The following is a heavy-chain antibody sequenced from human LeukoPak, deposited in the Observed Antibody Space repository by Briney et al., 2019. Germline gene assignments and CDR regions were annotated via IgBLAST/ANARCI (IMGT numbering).Heavy chain of an antibody. Sequence: GASVKVSCKASGYTFTSYGISWVRQAPGQGLEWMGWISAYNGNTNYAQKLQGRVTMTTNTSTSTAYMELRSLRSDDTAVYDVARVLREQDFDYSGPGTLCTVSS. CDR2: ISAYNGNT. CDR1: GYTFTSYG. CDR3: ARVLREQDFDY. D-gene: IGHD1-26*01. J-gene: IGHJ4*02. V-gene: IGHV1-18*01.